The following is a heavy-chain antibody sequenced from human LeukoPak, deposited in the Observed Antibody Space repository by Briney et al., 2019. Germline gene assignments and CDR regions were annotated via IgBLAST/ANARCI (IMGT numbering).Heavy chain of an antibody. CDR2: ISYEGGTQ. CDR1: GVTLSPYG. D-gene: IGHD3-10*01. CDR3: AKEGTPQVSTWYDL. J-gene: IGHJ5*02. V-gene: IGHV3-30*18. Sequence: GGSLRLSCAASGVTLSPYGMHWVRQAPGKGLEWVAVISYEGGTQHYADSVKGRFIISRDNPRSTLYLQMNILRTEDTAVYYCAKEGTPQVSTWYDLWGQGTQVIVSS.